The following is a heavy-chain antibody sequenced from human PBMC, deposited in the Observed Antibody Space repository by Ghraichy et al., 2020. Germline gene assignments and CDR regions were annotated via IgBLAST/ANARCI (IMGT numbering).Heavy chain of an antibody. Sequence: GGSLRLSCSASGFTFRTHEMHWVRQAPGKGLEFVSVISRNGDTTYYSDSVKGRFTISRDNSKNTMSLQMSSLRDDDTAVYYCVKAADSNSWAKSEFWGQGTLVTVAS. CDR3: VKAADSNSWAKSEF. CDR1: GFTFRTHE. D-gene: IGHD6-13*01. CDR2: ISRNGDTT. J-gene: IGHJ4*02. V-gene: IGHV3-64D*06.